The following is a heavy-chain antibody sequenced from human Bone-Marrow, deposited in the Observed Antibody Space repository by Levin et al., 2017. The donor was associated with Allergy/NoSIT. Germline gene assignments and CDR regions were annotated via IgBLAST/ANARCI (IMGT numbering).Heavy chain of an antibody. D-gene: IGHD2-15*01. CDR2: ISYDGSNK. V-gene: IGHV3-30*04. CDR3: ARDVKWVGSGAFDI. CDR1: GFTFSSYA. Sequence: GGSLRLSCAASGFTFSSYAMHWVRQAPGKGLEWVAVISYDGSNKYYADSVKGRFTISRDNSKNTLYLQMNSLRAEDTAVYYCARDVKWVGSGAFDIWGQGTMVTVSS. J-gene: IGHJ3*02.